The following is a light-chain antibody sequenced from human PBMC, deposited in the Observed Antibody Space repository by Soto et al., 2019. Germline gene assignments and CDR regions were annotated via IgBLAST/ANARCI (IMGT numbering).Light chain of an antibody. CDR3: SFYTSTYTFV. Sequence: QSVLSHPPSVSWSPGQSVTISCTGTRSDVGSYNRVSWYQQPPGKAPKLLIYEVNNRPWGVPDRFSGSKSGNTASLTISGLQAEEQADHYCSFYTSTYTFVFGTGTKVTVL. J-gene: IGLJ1*01. CDR2: EVN. CDR1: RSDVGSYNR. V-gene: IGLV2-18*01.